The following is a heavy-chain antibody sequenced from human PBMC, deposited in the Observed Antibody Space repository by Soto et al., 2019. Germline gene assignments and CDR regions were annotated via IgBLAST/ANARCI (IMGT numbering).Heavy chain of an antibody. Sequence: TSETLSLTCAVYGGSFSGYYWSWIRQPPGKGLEWIGEINHSGSTNYNPSLKSRVTISVDTSKNQFSLKLSSVTAADTAVYYCAREKSTMVRGAGYYGMDVWGQGTTVT. D-gene: IGHD3-10*01. V-gene: IGHV4-34*01. CDR3: AREKSTMVRGAGYYGMDV. CDR1: GGSFSGYY. CDR2: INHSGST. J-gene: IGHJ6*02.